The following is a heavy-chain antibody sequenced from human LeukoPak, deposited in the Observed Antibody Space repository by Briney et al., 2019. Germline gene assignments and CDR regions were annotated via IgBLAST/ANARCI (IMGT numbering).Heavy chain of an antibody. Sequence: GGSLRLSCAASGFTFSSYAMHWVRQAPGKGLEWVAVISYDGSNKYYADSVKGRFTISRDNSKNTLYLQMNSLRAEDTAVYYCAKDFSRWTYYYDSSGYPYWGQGTLVTVSS. CDR3: AKDFSRWTYYYDSSGYPY. J-gene: IGHJ4*02. CDR1: GFTFSSYA. CDR2: ISYDGSNK. D-gene: IGHD3-22*01. V-gene: IGHV3-30-3*01.